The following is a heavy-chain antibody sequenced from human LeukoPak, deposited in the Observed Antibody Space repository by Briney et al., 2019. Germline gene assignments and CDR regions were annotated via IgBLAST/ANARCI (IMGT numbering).Heavy chain of an antibody. Sequence: PSETLSLTCTVSGGSIKSYCWSWIRQPPGKRLEWIGYIDNSGSANRNPSLKSRVTISADTSKNQFSLKLSSVTAADTAVYYCARKKGVVPAAKGNWFDPWGQGTLVTVSS. D-gene: IGHD2-2*01. J-gene: IGHJ5*02. CDR2: IDNSGSA. V-gene: IGHV4-59*12. CDR1: GGSIKSYC. CDR3: ARKKGVVPAAKGNWFDP.